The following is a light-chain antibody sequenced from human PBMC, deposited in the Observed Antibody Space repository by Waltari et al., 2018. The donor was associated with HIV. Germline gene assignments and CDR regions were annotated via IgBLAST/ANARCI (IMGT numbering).Light chain of an antibody. V-gene: IGLV2-14*01. CDR2: EVR. J-gene: IGLJ1*01. Sequence: QSALTQPASVSGSPGQPITISCTGTSSDVGGYNYVSWYQTHPGKAPKIMIYEVRNRPSGVSNRFSCSKSGNTASLNISGLQAEDEADYYCSSYTSSSTYVFGTGTKVTVL. CDR3: SSYTSSSTYV. CDR1: SSDVGGYNY.